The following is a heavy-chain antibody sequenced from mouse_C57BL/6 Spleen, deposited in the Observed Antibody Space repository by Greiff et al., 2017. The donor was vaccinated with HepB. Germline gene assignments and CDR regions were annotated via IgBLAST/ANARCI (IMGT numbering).Heavy chain of an antibody. CDR2: ISGGGGNT. V-gene: IGHV5-9*01. J-gene: IGHJ2*01. D-gene: IGHD1-1*01. Sequence: EVMLVESGGGLVKPGGSLKLSCAASGFTFSSYTMSWVRQTPEKRLEWVATISGGGGNTYYPDSVKGRFTISRDNAKNTLYLQMSSLRSEDTALYYWARLDYYGSSPVYFDYWGQGTTLTVSS. CDR1: GFTFSSYT. CDR3: ARLDYYGSSPVYFDY.